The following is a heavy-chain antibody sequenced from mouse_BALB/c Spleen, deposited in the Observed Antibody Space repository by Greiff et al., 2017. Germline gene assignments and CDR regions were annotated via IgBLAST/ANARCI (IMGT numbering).Heavy chain of an antibody. CDR1: GFTFSDYY. V-gene: IGHV5-4*02. CDR3: ARDRGGKGPLDY. D-gene: IGHD1-1*02. J-gene: IGHJ2*01. CDR2: ISDGGSYT. Sequence: DVKLQESGGGLVKPGGSLKLSCAASGFTFSDYYMYWVRQTPEKRLEWVATISDGGSYTYYPDSVKGRFTISRDNAKNNLYLQMSSLKSEDTAMYYCARDRGGKGPLDYWGQGTTLTVSS.